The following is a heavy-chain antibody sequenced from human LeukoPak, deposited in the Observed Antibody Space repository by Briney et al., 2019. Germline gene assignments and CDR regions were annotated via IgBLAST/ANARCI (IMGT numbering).Heavy chain of an antibody. Sequence: GGSLRLSCAASGITFSSYWMHWVRQAPGKGLVWVSRINSDGSTTSYADSVKGRFTISRDNAKNTLYLQMNSLRAEDTAVYYCARGRYTISAFDYWGQGTLVTVSS. CDR1: GITFSSYW. CDR3: ARGRYTISAFDY. J-gene: IGHJ4*02. V-gene: IGHV3-74*01. D-gene: IGHD6-6*01. CDR2: INSDGSTT.